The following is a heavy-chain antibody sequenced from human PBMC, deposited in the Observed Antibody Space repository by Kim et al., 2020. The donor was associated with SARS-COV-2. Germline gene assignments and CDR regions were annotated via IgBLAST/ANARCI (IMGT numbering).Heavy chain of an antibody. CDR2: IYYSGST. V-gene: IGHV4-39*01. CDR3: ASIAPNVDTAIPVGDTDY. Sequence: SETLSLTCTVSGGSISSSSYYWGWIRQPPGKGLEWIGSIYYSGSTYYNPSLKSRVTISVDTSKNQFSLKLSSVTAADTAVYYCASIAPNVDTAIPVGDTDYWGQGTLVTVSS. CDR1: GGSISSSSYY. D-gene: IGHD5-18*01. J-gene: IGHJ4*02.